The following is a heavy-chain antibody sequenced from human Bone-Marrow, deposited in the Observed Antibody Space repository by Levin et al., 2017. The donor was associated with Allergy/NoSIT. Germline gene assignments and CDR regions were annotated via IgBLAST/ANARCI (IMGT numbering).Heavy chain of an antibody. CDR2: VSHDGRNT. D-gene: IGHD5-12*01. CDR3: ARVFVVATKVGGIPFDY. J-gene: IGHJ4*02. Sequence: AGGSLRLSCAASGFSFSGYGMHWVRQAPGKGLEWVAGVSHDGRNTYYVDSVKGRFTISRDNSKHTLYLQMNSLRTDDTATYYCARVFVVATKVGGIPFDYWGQGTLVTVSS. CDR1: GFSFSGYG. V-gene: IGHV3-30*03.